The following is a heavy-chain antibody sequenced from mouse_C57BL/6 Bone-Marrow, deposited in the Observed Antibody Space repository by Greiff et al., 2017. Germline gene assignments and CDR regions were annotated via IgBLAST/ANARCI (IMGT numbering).Heavy chain of an antibody. CDR2: IYPRSGNT. Sequence: QVQLQQSGAELARPGASVKLSCKASGYTFTSYGISWVKQRTGQGLEWIGEIYPRSGNTYYNETFKGKATLTADKSSSTAYIELRSLTSEDSAVYFCARPYYYGSSQSFYAMDYWGQGTSVTVSS. V-gene: IGHV1-81*01. J-gene: IGHJ4*01. D-gene: IGHD1-1*01. CDR3: ARPYYYGSSQSFYAMDY. CDR1: GYTFTSYG.